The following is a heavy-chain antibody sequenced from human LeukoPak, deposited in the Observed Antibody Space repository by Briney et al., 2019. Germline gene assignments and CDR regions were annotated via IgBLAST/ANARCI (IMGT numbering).Heavy chain of an antibody. CDR1: VGTFSSYA. Sequence: ASVKVSCKASVGTFSSYAISWVRQAPGQGREWMGRIIPILGIANYAQKFQGRVTITADKSTSTAYMEMSSLRSEDTAVYYCASAMIVVVGGVWFDPWGQGTLVTVSP. J-gene: IGHJ5*02. V-gene: IGHV1-69*04. D-gene: IGHD3-22*01. CDR3: ASAMIVVVGGVWFDP. CDR2: IIPILGIA.